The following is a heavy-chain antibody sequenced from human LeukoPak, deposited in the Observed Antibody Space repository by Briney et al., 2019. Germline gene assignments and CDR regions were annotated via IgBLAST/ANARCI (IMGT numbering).Heavy chain of an antibody. J-gene: IGHJ4*02. CDR2: IRDSGAST. V-gene: IGHV3-23*01. CDR1: GFTFLTYA. D-gene: IGHD4-17*01. CDR3: ARGRYGDYYFDY. Sequence: GGSLRLSCAASGFTFLTYAMSWVRQAPGKGLQWVSVIRDSGASTYYADSVKGRFTISRDNAKNSLYLQMNSLRAEDTAVYCCARGRYGDYYFDYWGQGTLVTVSS.